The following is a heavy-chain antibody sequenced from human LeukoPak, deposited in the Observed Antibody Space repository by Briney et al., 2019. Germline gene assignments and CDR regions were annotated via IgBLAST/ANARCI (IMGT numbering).Heavy chain of an antibody. Sequence: PGGPLRLSCVRSVFRLSRYIVIGAPQSPGKGREGVSGMSGSGCHTYYADSVKGRFTISRDNARNTVYLQMNSLRVEDTAVYYCAKERYNYGQYYFDYWGQGTLVTVSS. CDR1: VFRLSRYI. V-gene: IGHV3-23*01. CDR2: MSGSGCHT. J-gene: IGHJ4*02. CDR3: AKERYNYGQYYFDY. D-gene: IGHD5-18*01.